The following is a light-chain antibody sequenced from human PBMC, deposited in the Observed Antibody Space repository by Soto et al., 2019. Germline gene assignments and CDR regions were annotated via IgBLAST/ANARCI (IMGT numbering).Light chain of an antibody. CDR1: QGISNY. Sequence: DIHKTSSPSSLFATVGDRVTITCRASQGISNYLAWYQQKPGKVPKLLIYAASTLQSGVPSRFSGSGSGTDFTLTISSLQPEDVATYYCQKYNSAPRTFGQGTKVDIK. V-gene: IGKV1-27*01. J-gene: IGKJ1*01. CDR2: AAS. CDR3: QKYNSAPRT.